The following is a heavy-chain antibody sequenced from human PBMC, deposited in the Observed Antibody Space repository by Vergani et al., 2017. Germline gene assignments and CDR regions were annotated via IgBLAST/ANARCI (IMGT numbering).Heavy chain of an antibody. CDR3: TRELELPGGFDP. CDR1: GFTFSSYW. D-gene: IGHD1-7*01. Sequence: EVQMVESGGGLVQPGGSLRLSCAASGFTFSSYWMYWVRQAPGKGLVWVSRINSDGSSTNYADSVKGRFTISRDNAKNTVYLQMNSLGAEDMAVYHCTRELELPGGFDPWGQGTLVTVSS. V-gene: IGHV3-74*01. CDR2: INSDGSST. J-gene: IGHJ5*02.